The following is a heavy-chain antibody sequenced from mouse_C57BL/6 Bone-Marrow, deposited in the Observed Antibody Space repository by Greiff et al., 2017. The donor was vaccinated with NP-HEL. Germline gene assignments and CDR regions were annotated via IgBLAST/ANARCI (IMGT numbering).Heavy chain of an antibody. D-gene: IGHD1-1*01. CDR3: ARNGAWGYGSSYGFAY. V-gene: IGHV1-72*01. Sequence: QVQLKQPGAELVKPGASVKLSCKASGYTFTSYWMHWVKQRPGRGLEWIGRIDPNSGGTKYNEKFKSKATLTVDKPSSTAYMQLSSLTSEDSAVYYCARNGAWGYGSSYGFAYWGQGTLVTVSA. CDR1: GYTFTSYW. J-gene: IGHJ3*01. CDR2: IDPNSGGT.